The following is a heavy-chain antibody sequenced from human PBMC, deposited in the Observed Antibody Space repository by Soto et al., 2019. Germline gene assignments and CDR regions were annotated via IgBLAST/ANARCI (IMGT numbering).Heavy chain of an antibody. J-gene: IGHJ4*02. Sequence: GGSLRLSCAASGFTFSSYAMSWVRQAPGKGLEWVSAISGSGCNTYYADSVKGRFTISRDNSKNTLYLQMNSLRAEDTAVYYCANIYDFWSGYYLWGQGTLVTVSS. CDR3: ANIYDFWSGYYL. V-gene: IGHV3-23*01. D-gene: IGHD3-3*01. CDR1: GFTFSSYA. CDR2: ISGSGCNT.